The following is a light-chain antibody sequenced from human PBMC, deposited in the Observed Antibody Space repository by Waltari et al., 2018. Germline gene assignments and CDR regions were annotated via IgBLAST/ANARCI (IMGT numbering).Light chain of an antibody. CDR1: SSDVGNYNF. CDR2: ADT. CDR3: CSYTDSTTLV. V-gene: IGLV2-23*01. J-gene: IGLJ2*01. Sequence: QSALTQPASVSGSPGQSITISCTGTSSDVGNYNFVSWYQHHPGKAPRLMIYADTKRRSGVSDRSSGSKSRNTPSLTIPGLQADDEADYFCCSYTDSTTLVFGGATGLTVL.